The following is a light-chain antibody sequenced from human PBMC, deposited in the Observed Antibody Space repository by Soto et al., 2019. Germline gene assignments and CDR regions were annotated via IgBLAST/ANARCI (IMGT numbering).Light chain of an antibody. V-gene: IGLV2-18*01. CDR2: GVS. J-gene: IGLJ1*01. Sequence: QSVLTQPPSVSGSPGQSVTMSCTGTSSDVGSYNRVSWYQQPPGTAPKLMIYGVSYRPSGVPDRFSGSKSGNTASLTISGLQAEDEADYYCSLYTSSSTFVFGTGTKLTVL. CDR1: SSDVGSYNR. CDR3: SLYTSSSTFV.